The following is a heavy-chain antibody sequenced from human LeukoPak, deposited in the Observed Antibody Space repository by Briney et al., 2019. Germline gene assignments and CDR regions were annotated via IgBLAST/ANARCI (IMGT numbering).Heavy chain of an antibody. Sequence: SETLSLTCTVSGGSISSGSYYWSWIRQPAGKGLEWIGRIYTSGSTNYNPSLKSRVTISVDTSKYQFSLKLSSVTAADTAVYYCARGRAYYYDSSGYLDYWGQGTLVTVSS. D-gene: IGHD3-22*01. CDR1: GGSISSGSYY. CDR3: ARGRAYYYDSSGYLDY. J-gene: IGHJ4*02. V-gene: IGHV4-61*02. CDR2: IYTSGST.